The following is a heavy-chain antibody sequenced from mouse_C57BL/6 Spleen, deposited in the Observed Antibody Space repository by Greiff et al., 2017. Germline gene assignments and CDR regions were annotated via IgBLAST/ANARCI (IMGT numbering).Heavy chain of an antibody. CDR2: IHPSDSDT. Sequence: QVQLQQPGAELVKPGASVKVSCKASGYTFTSYWMHWVKQRHGKGLEWIGRIHPSDSDTNYNQKFKGKATLTVDKSSSTAYMQLSSLTSEDSAVXYCAILTWTNYRMDYWGQGTSVTVSS. J-gene: IGHJ4*01. V-gene: IGHV1-74*01. CDR3: AILTWTNYRMDY. D-gene: IGHD4-1*01. CDR1: GYTFTSYW.